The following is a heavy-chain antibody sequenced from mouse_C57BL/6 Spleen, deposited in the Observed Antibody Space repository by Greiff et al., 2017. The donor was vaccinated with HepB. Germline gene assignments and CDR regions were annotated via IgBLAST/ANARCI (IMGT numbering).Heavy chain of an antibody. V-gene: IGHV1-52*01. CDR2: IDPSDSET. CDR1: GYTFTSYW. J-gene: IGHJ3*01. CDR3: ARSEGLYGGGAY. D-gene: IGHD1-1*02. Sequence: VQLQQPGAELVRPGSSVKLSCKASGYTFTSYWMHWVKQRPIQGLEWIGNIDPSDSETHYNQKFKDKATLTVDKSSSTAYMQLSSLTSEDSAVYYCARSEGLYGGGAYWGQGTLVTVSA.